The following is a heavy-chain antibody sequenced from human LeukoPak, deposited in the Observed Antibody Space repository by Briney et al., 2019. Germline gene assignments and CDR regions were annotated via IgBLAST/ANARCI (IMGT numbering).Heavy chain of an antibody. CDR3: AKDLSRIAVAGTGCNY. CDR1: GFTFSSYG. D-gene: IGHD6-19*01. CDR2: ISYDGSNK. J-gene: IGHJ4*02. V-gene: IGHV3-30*18. Sequence: GGSLRLSCAASGFTFSSYGMHWVRQAPGKGLEWVAVISYDGSNKYYADSVKGRFTISRDNSKNTLYLQMNSLRAEDTAVYYCAKDLSRIAVAGTGCNYWGQGTLVTVSS.